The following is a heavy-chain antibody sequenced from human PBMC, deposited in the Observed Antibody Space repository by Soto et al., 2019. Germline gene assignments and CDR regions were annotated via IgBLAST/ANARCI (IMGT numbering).Heavy chain of an antibody. V-gene: IGHV3-66*01. CDR2: IQPDDNT. D-gene: IGHD3-16*01. CDR3: AGGGTYTSPFFY. CDR1: GISVGFNY. Sequence: AGTLSLSCAASGISVGFNYMSCVRQAPGKGLEGVSVIQPDDNTHYADSVKGRFTISRENSKNTLFLQMESLRAEDTAVYYWAGGGTYTSPFFYWGQGTLVTVS. J-gene: IGHJ4*02.